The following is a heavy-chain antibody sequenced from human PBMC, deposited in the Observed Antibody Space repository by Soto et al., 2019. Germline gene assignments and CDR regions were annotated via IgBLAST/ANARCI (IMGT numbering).Heavy chain of an antibody. D-gene: IGHD2-15*01. CDR3: AREYCSGGSCYGFDI. V-gene: IGHV3-21*01. CDR1: GFTFSSYS. CDR2: ISSSSSYI. J-gene: IGHJ3*02. Sequence: KAGGSLRLSCAASGFTFSSYSMNWVRQAPGKGLEWVSSISSSSSYIYYADSVKGRFTISRDNAKNSLYLQMNSLRAEDTAAYYCAREYCSGGSCYGFDIWGQGTMVTVSS.